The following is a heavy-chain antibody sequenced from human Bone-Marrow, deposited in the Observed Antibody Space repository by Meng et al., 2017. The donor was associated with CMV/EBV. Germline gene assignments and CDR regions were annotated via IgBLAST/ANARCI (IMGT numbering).Heavy chain of an antibody. J-gene: IGHJ4*02. CDR1: GFIFNHYG. Sequence: GESLKISCAASGFIFNHYGMHWVRQAPGQGLEWLTFIAYDGYDKYYADSVKGRFTISRDNSKNTLHLQMDGLRPEDTAVYYCARADVVIIPAATTGDFWGQGTLVTVSS. V-gene: IGHV3-30*19. CDR2: IAYDGYDK. CDR3: ARADVVIIPAATTGDF. D-gene: IGHD2-2*01.